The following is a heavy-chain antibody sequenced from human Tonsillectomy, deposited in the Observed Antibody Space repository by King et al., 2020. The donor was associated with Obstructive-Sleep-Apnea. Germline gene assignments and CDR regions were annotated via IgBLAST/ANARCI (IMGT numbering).Heavy chain of an antibody. D-gene: IGHD1-26*01. CDR1: GFTFSSYG. CDR2: ISYDGSNK. V-gene: IGHV3-30*18. J-gene: IGHJ4*02. CDR3: AKDVRYSGSYD. Sequence: VQLVESGGGVVQPGRSLRLSCAASGFTFSSYGMHWVRQAPGTGLEWVAVISYDGSNKYYADSVKGRFTISRDNSKNTLYLQMNSLRAEDTAVYYCAKDVRYSGSYDWGQGTLVTVSS.